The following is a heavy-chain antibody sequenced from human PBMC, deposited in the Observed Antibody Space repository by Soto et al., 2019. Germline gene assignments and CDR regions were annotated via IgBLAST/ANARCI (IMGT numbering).Heavy chain of an antibody. CDR2: IIPIFGTA. Sequence: SVKVSCNASGGTFSSYAISWVRQAPGQGLEWMGGIIPIFGTANYAQKFQGRVTITADESTSTAYMELSSLRSEDTAVYYCARSLVVVVIEDAFDIWGQGTMVTVSS. D-gene: IGHD3-22*01. J-gene: IGHJ3*02. V-gene: IGHV1-69*13. CDR1: GGTFSSYA. CDR3: ARSLVVVVIEDAFDI.